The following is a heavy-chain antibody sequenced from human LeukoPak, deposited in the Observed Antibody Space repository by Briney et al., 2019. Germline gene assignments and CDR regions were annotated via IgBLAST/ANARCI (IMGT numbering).Heavy chain of an antibody. CDR2: LSGGGGSA. CDR1: GFTFSNYA. J-gene: IGHJ4*02. D-gene: IGHD5-12*01. Sequence: GGSLRLSCVASGFTFSNYAMNWVRQAPGKGLEWVSGLSGGGGSAYYADSVKGRFTISRDNSKNTLYLQMNSLRDEDTAVYYCAKDELSGYSGNDYVFFSGDYWGQGTLVTVSS. V-gene: IGHV3-23*01. CDR3: AKDELSGYSGNDYVFFSGDY.